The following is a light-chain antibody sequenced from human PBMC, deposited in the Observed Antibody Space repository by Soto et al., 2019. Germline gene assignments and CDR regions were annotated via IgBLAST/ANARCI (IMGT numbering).Light chain of an antibody. CDR3: QHGYSTTLT. Sequence: DIQMTQSPSSLSASVGDRVTITCRASQSTSTYLHWYQQKPGKAPNLLIYAASTLQSVVPSRFSGSGSGTDFTLTISSLQPEYCATYFCQHGYSTTLTFGGGTKVDIK. CDR2: AAS. V-gene: IGKV1-39*01. J-gene: IGKJ4*01. CDR1: QSTSTY.